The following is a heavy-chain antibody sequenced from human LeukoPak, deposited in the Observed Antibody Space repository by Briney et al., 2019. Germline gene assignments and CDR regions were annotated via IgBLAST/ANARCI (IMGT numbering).Heavy chain of an antibody. CDR2: IYYSGST. J-gene: IGHJ4*02. CDR1: GGSISSSSYY. V-gene: IGHV4-39*01. Sequence: KASETLSLTCTVSGGSISSSSYYWGWIRQPPGKGLEWIGSIYYSGSTYYNPSLKSRVTISVDTSKNPFSLKLSSVTAADTAVYYCARLTGPMVRGVYFDYWGQGTLVTVSS. D-gene: IGHD3-10*01. CDR3: ARLTGPMVRGVYFDY.